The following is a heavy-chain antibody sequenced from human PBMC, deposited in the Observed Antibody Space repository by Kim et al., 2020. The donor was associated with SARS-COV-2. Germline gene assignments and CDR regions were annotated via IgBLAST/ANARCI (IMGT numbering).Heavy chain of an antibody. Sequence: GSGKGRFTISRDNARNSLYLQMNSLRAEDTALYYCAKDIGVSGNRGGFDPWGQGTLVTVSS. J-gene: IGHJ5*02. CDR3: AKDIGVSGNRGGFDP. D-gene: IGHD1-26*01. V-gene: IGHV3-9*01.